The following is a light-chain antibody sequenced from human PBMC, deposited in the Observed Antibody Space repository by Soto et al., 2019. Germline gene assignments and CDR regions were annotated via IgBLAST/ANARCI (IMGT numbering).Light chain of an antibody. V-gene: IGLV2-8*01. J-gene: IGLJ1*01. CDR2: EVS. CDR3: SSYAGSNNYV. Sequence: QSVLTQPPSASGSPGQSVTNSCTGTSRDVGGYNYVSWYQQHPGKAPKLMIYEVSKRPSGVPDRFSGSKSGNTASLTFSGLQAEDEADYYCSSYAGSNNYVFGTGTKVTVL. CDR1: SRDVGGYNY.